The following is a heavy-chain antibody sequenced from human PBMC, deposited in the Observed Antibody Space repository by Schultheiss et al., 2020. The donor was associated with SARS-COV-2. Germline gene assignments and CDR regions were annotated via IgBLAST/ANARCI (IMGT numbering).Heavy chain of an antibody. CDR3: ARGSGYSSSWGDDY. CDR2: INPNSGGT. V-gene: IGHV1-2*02. D-gene: IGHD6-13*01. Sequence: ASVKVSCKASGYTFTSYGISWVRQAPGQGLEWMGWINPNSGGTNYAQKFQGRVTMTRDTSISTAYMELSRLRSDDTAVYYCARGSGYSSSWGDDYWGQGTLVTVSS. J-gene: IGHJ4*02. CDR1: GYTFTSYG.